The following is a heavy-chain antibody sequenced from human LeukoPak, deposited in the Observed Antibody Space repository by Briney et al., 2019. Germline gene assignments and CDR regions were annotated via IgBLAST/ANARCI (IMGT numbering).Heavy chain of an antibody. CDR3: AKDFLFSGSYQGY. CDR1: GFTFSSYG. J-gene: IGHJ4*02. Sequence: GGSLRLSCAASGFTFSSYGMSWVRQAPGKGLEWVSAISGSGGSTYYADSVKGRFTISRDNSKNTLYLQMNSPRAEDTAVYYCAKDFLFSGSYQGYWGQGTLVTVSS. V-gene: IGHV3-23*01. CDR2: ISGSGGST. D-gene: IGHD1-26*01.